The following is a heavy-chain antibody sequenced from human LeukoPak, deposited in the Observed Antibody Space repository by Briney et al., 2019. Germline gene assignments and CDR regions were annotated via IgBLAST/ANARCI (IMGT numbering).Heavy chain of an antibody. Sequence: PAGSLRLSCAASGFTFSSYNMNWVRQAPGKGLEWVSSICSTSSYMYYADSVRGRFTISRANAKNSLYLEMSSLRAEDTAVYYCATGGSAAGRIGWFDPWGQGTLVTVSS. CDR3: ATGGSAAGRIGWFDP. CDR1: GFTFSSYN. D-gene: IGHD6-13*01. V-gene: IGHV3-21*01. CDR2: ICSTSSYM. J-gene: IGHJ5*02.